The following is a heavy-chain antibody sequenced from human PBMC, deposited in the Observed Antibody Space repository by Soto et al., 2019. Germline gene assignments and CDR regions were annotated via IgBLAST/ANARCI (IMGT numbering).Heavy chain of an antibody. V-gene: IGHV4-34*01. D-gene: IGHD3-9*01. CDR3: ARGQGGADYYDILNCYYRIRNRFDP. CDR2: INHSGST. J-gene: IGHJ5*02. Sequence: SETLSLTCAVYGGSFSGYYWSWIRQPPGKGLEWIGEINHSGSTNYNPSLKSRVTISVDTSKNQFSLKLSSVTAADTAVYYCARGQGGADYYDILNCYYRIRNRFDPWGQGTLVTVSS. CDR1: GGSFSGYY.